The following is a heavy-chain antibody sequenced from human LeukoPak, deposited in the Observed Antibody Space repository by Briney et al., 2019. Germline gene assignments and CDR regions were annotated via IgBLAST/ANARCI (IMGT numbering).Heavy chain of an antibody. CDR2: ISSSSSYI. CDR3: ARAYSSSWTPRHWYFDL. V-gene: IGHV3-21*01. J-gene: IGHJ2*01. CDR1: GFTFSSYE. D-gene: IGHD6-13*01. Sequence: KPGGSLRLSCAASGFTFSSYEMNWVRQAPGKGLEWVSSISSSSSYIYYADSVKGRFTISRDNAKNSLYLQMNSLRAEDTAVYYCARAYSSSWTPRHWYFDLWGRGTLVTVSS.